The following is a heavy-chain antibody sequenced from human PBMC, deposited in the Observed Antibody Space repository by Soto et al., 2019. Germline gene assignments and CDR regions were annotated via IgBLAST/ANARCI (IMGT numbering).Heavy chain of an antibody. J-gene: IGHJ4*02. CDR1: GGTFSSYA. V-gene: IGHV1-69*01. CDR3: ALGYCSGGSCFGNRFDY. CDR2: IIPIFGTA. D-gene: IGHD2-15*01. Sequence: QVQLVQSGAELKKPGSSVKVSCKASGGTFSSYAISWVRQAPGQGLEWMGGIIPIFGTAIYAQKFQGRVTITADESTSTAYMELSSLRSEDTAVYYCALGYCSGGSCFGNRFDYWGQGTLVTVSS.